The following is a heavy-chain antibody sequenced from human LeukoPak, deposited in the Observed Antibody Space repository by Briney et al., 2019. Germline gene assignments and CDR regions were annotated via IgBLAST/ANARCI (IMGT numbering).Heavy chain of an antibody. Sequence: GESLKISCKASGYSFTRYRISWVRQMPGKGLQWMGRIDPSDSYTNYSPSFQGHVTISADKSISTAYLQWSSLKASDTAMYYCARLTNAYLDYWGQGTLVTVSS. CDR1: GYSFTRYR. V-gene: IGHV5-10-1*01. J-gene: IGHJ4*02. CDR2: IDPSDSYT. D-gene: IGHD3-16*01. CDR3: ARLTNAYLDY.